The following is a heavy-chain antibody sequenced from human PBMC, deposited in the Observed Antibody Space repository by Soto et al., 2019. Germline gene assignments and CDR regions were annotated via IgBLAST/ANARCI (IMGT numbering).Heavy chain of an antibody. CDR3: ARDLEYYYDSSGHGSDY. Sequence: ASVKVSCKASGYTFTSYYMHWVRQAPGQGLEWMGWINPNSGGTNYAQKFQGRVTMTRDTSISTAYMELSRLRSDDTAAYYCARDLEYYYDSSGHGSDYWGQGTLVTVS. CDR2: INPNSGGT. J-gene: IGHJ4*02. CDR1: GYTFTSYY. D-gene: IGHD3-22*01. V-gene: IGHV1-2*02.